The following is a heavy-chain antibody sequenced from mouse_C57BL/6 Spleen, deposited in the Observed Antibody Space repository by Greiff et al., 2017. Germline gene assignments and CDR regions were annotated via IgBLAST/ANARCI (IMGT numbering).Heavy chain of an antibody. V-gene: IGHV1-59*01. J-gene: IGHJ3*01. CDR1: GYTFTSYW. CDR3: AREAYYYGIAY. D-gene: IGHD1-1*01. CDR2: IDPSDSYT. Sequence: QVQLQQSGAELVRPGTSVKLSCKASGYTFTSYWMHWVKQRPGQGLEWIGVIDPSDSYTNYNQKFKGKATLTVDTSSSTAYMQLSSLTSEDSAVYYCAREAYYYGIAYWGQGTLVTVSA.